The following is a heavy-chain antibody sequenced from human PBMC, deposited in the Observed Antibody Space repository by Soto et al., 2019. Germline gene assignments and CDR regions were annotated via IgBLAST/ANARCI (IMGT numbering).Heavy chain of an antibody. CDR2: IDPSDSYT. Sequence: GESLKISCKGSGYSFTSYWISWVRQMPGKGLEWMGRIDPSDSYTNYSPSFQGHVTISADKSISTAYLQWSSLKASDTAMYYCARQFVVVPAALYYYYGMAVWGQGTTVTVSS. V-gene: IGHV5-10-1*01. CDR1: GYSFTSYW. CDR3: ARQFVVVPAALYYYYGMAV. D-gene: IGHD2-2*01. J-gene: IGHJ6*02.